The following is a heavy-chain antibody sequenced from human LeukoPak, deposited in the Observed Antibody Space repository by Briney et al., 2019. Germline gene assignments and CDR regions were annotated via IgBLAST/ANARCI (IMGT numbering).Heavy chain of an antibody. CDR3: AKDAYYYYMDV. V-gene: IGHV3-7*03. CDR2: IKQDGSEK. J-gene: IGHJ6*03. Sequence: GGSLRLSCAASGFTFSNYWMSWVRQAPGKGLEWVGNIKQDGSEKYYVDSVKGRFTISRDNARNSLYLQMNSLRAEDTALYYCAKDAYYYYMDVWGKGTTVTISS. CDR1: GFTFSNYW.